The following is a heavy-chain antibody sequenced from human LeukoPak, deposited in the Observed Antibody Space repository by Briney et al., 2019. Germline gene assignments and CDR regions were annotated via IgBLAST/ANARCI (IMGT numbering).Heavy chain of an antibody. V-gene: IGHV1-2*02. Sequence: ASVKVSCKASGYTFTGYYMHWVRQAPGQGLEWMGWINPNSGGTNYAQKFQGRVTMTRDMSTSTVYMELSSLRSEDTAVYYCARAIDYGDRYYFDYWGRGTLVTVSS. D-gene: IGHD4-17*01. CDR2: INPNSGGT. CDR3: ARAIDYGDRYYFDY. J-gene: IGHJ4*02. CDR1: GYTFTGYY.